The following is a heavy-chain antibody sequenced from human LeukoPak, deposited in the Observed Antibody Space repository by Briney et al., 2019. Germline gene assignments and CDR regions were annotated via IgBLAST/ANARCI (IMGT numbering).Heavy chain of an antibody. CDR1: GYTFSNYY. D-gene: IGHD2-2*01. J-gene: IGHJ5*02. CDR3: ARDEIVVVPAAIRGTGWFDP. V-gene: IGHV1-46*01. CDR2: INPSGGTT. Sequence: GASVKVSCKASGYTFSNYYMHWVRQAPGQGLDWMGIINPSGGTTKYAQNLQGRVTMTMDMSTSTVYMELSSLRSEDTAVYYCARDEIVVVPAAIRGTGWFDPWGQGTLVTVSS.